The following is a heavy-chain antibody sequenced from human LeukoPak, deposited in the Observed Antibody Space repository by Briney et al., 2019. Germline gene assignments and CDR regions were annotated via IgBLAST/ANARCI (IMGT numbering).Heavy chain of an antibody. J-gene: IGHJ4*02. D-gene: IGHD3-10*01. CDR1: GGSISSSSYY. Sequence: SETLSLTCTVSGGSISSSSYYWGWIRQPPGKGLEWIGSIYYSGSTYYNPSLKSRVTISVDTSKNQFSLKLSSVTAADTAVYYCARHLDLYYSGSGNFDYWGQGTLVTVSS. CDR2: IYYSGST. V-gene: IGHV4-39*01. CDR3: ARHLDLYYSGSGNFDY.